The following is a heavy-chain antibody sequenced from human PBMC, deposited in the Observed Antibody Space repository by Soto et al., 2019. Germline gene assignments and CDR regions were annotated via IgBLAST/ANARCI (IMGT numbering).Heavy chain of an antibody. J-gene: IGHJ4*02. CDR3: ARAPLRTIFGTYYFDY. Sequence: SETLSLTCTVSGGSISSGGYYWSWIRQHPGKGLEWIGYIYYSGSTYYNPSLKSRVTISVDTSKNQFSLKLSSVTAADTAVYYCARAPLRTIFGTYYFDYWGQGTLVTVSS. V-gene: IGHV4-31*03. CDR1: GGSISSGGYY. D-gene: IGHD3-3*01. CDR2: IYYSGST.